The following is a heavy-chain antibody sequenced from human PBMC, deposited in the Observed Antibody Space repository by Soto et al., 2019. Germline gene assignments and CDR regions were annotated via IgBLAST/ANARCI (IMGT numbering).Heavy chain of an antibody. V-gene: IGHV1-8*01. D-gene: IGHD3-3*01. CDR1: GYTFTSYD. CDR2: MNPNSGNT. Sequence: GASVKVSCKASGYTFTSYDINWVRQATGQGLEWMGWMNPNSGNTGYAQKFQGRVTMTRNTSISTAYMELSSLRSEDTAVYYCARGRYYDFWSGYHAYYYYYMDVWGKGTTVTVSS. CDR3: ARGRYYDFWSGYHAYYYYYMDV. J-gene: IGHJ6*03.